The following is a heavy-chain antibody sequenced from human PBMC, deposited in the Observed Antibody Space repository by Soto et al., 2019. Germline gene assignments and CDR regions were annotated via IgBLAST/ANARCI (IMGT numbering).Heavy chain of an antibody. CDR3: ARYIPGVRYYGMDV. V-gene: IGHV3-23*01. J-gene: IGHJ6*02. CDR1: GFNFSSYA. CDR2: IGESGTPT. Sequence: GVSMRLSCAAAGFNFSSYAMKWVRQAPGKGLEWVSLIGESGTPTYYADSVKGRFTISRDNSGNTLFLEMYSLRAEDTAVYYCARYIPGVRYYGMDVWGQGTTVTVSS. D-gene: IGHD2-2*01.